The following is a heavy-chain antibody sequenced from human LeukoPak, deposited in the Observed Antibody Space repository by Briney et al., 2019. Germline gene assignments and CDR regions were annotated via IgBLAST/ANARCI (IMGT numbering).Heavy chain of an antibody. D-gene: IGHD6-19*01. V-gene: IGHV3-30*04. Sequence: GGSLRLSCAASGFTFSSYAMHWVRQAPGKGLEWVAVISYDGSNKYYADSVKGRFTISRDNSKNTLYLQMNSLRAEDTAVYYCARVKRSSGWYAAYYFDYWGQGTLVTVSS. CDR1: GFTFSSYA. CDR3: ARVKRSSGWYAAYYFDY. J-gene: IGHJ4*02. CDR2: ISYDGSNK.